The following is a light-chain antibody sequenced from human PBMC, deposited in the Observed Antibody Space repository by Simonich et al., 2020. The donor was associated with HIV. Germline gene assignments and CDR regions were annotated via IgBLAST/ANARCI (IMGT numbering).Light chain of an antibody. Sequence: QSALTQPASVSGSPGQSITSSCTGTSSDVGGYNYVSWYQQNPGKAPKLLIYVVTNRPSGVSNLFSGSTSGNTAYLTISGLQAEDEADYYCSSYTSSSTWVFGGGTKLTVL. CDR2: VVT. CDR3: SSYTSSSTWV. V-gene: IGLV2-14*03. CDR1: SSDVGGYNY. J-gene: IGLJ3*02.